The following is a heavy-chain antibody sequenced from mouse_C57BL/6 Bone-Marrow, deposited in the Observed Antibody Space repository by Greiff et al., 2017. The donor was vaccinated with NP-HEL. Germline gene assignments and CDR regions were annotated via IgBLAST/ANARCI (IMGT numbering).Heavy chain of an antibody. Sequence: VQLQESGAELVRPGTSVKMSCKASGYTFTNYWIGWAKQRPGHGLEWIGDIYPGGGYTNYNEKFKGKATLTADKSSSTAYMQFSSLTSEDSAIYYCARWVYYGNWAWFAYWGQGTLVTVSA. J-gene: IGHJ3*01. V-gene: IGHV1-63*01. CDR1: GYTFTNYW. CDR3: ARWVYYGNWAWFAY. D-gene: IGHD2-1*01. CDR2: IYPGGGYT.